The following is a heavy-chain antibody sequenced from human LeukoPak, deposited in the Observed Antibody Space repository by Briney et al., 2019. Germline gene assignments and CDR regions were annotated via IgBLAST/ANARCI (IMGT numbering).Heavy chain of an antibody. J-gene: IGHJ6*03. V-gene: IGHV1-69*13. CDR3: AXVRLGILSNYYYYYMDV. D-gene: IGHD2-15*01. CDR2: IIPIFGTA. Sequence: GASVKVSCKASGGTFSSYAISWVRQAPGQGLEWMGGIIPIFGTANYAQKFQGRATITADESTSTAYMELSSLRSEDTAVYYCAXVRLGILSNYYYYYMDVWXEGTXXTVS. CDR1: GGTFSSYA.